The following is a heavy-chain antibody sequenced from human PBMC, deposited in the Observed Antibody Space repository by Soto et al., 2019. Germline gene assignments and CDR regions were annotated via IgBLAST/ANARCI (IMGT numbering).Heavy chain of an antibody. CDR1: GFTVSSNY. J-gene: IGHJ4*02. D-gene: IGHD6-19*01. CDR2: INSGGST. CDR3: ASHAPYSSDWFFDY. Sequence: GGSLRLSCAASGFTVSSNYMSWVRQAPGKGLEWVSVINSGGSTYYADSVKGRFTISRHNSKNTLYLQMNSLRAEDTAVYYCASHAPYSSDWFFDYWGQGTLVTVSS. V-gene: IGHV3-53*04.